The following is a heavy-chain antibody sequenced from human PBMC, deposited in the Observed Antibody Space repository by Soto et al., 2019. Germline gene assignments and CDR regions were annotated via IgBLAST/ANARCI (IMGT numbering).Heavy chain of an antibody. CDR3: ARGPGVLRI. CDR1: GFTFSSYW. Sequence: GGSLRLSCAASGFTFSSYWMHCVRQAPGKGLVWVSRINSDGGSTSYADSVKGRLTLSRDNAKNTQYLQMNRLRAEDTAVYYCARGPGVLRIWGQGTMVTVSS. V-gene: IGHV3-74*01. D-gene: IGHD3-10*01. CDR2: INSDGGST. J-gene: IGHJ3*02.